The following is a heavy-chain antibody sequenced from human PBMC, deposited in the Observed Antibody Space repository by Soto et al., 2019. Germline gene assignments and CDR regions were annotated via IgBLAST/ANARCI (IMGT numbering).Heavy chain of an antibody. D-gene: IGHD2-21*01. V-gene: IGHV3-30*03. J-gene: IGHJ4*02. CDR3: VGEVASGY. CDR2: ISRDGSTM. CDR1: GVTLSNFG. Sequence: QVQLVESGGGVVQPGRSLRLSCAASGVTLSNFGMHWVRQAPGKGLEWVAVISRDGSTMFYADSVKGRFTISRDSSRNTLYLQMTSLRADDTAVYHCVGEVASGYWGQGTLVTVSS.